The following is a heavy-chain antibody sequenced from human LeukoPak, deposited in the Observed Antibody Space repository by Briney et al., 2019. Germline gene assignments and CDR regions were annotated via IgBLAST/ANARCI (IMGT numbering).Heavy chain of an antibody. CDR2: VNLQGST. Sequence: PSGTLSLTCGVSGGSITSTNYWTWVRQPPGKGLEWIGEVNLQGSTNYNPSLMGRVAISVDMSENHISLQLTSVTAADTAVYYCARRQRAAAAPGWFDPWGQGTLVTVSS. CDR3: ARRQRAAAAPGWFDP. D-gene: IGHD6-13*01. V-gene: IGHV4-4*02. CDR1: GGSITSTNY. J-gene: IGHJ5*02.